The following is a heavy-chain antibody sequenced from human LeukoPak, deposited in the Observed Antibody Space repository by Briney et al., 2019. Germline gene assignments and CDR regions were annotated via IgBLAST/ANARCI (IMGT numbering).Heavy chain of an antibody. V-gene: IGHV4-39*07. CDR3: ARGLLLPLGYCSGGSCYSPPARSFDP. CDR1: GGSISSSSYY. D-gene: IGHD2-15*01. CDR2: INHSGST. Sequence: PSETLSLTCTVSGGSISSSSYYWGWIRQPPGKGLEWIGEINHSGSTNYNPSLKSRVTISVDTSKNQFSLKLSSVTAADTAVYYCARGLLLPLGYCSGGSCYSPPARSFDPWGQGTLVAVSS. J-gene: IGHJ5*02.